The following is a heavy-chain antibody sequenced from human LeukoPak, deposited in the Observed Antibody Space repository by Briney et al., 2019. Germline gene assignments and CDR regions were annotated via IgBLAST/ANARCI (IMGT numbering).Heavy chain of an antibody. CDR2: IDMRGSSI. CDR3: ARGHYGMDV. V-gene: IGHV3-11*01. Sequence: GGSLRLSCAASGFTFSDYYISWVRQAPGKGLEWVSYIDMRGSSIYYADSVQGQFTISRDNAHNSVYLHMNSLRAEDTAVYYCARGHYGMDVWGQGTTVIVSS. J-gene: IGHJ6*02. CDR1: GFTFSDYY.